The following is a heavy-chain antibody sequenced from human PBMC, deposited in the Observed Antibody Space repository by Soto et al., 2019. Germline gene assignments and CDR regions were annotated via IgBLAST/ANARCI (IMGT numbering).Heavy chain of an antibody. CDR1: GFTFTSSA. D-gene: IGHD3-3*01. Sequence: VKVSCKASGFTFTSSAVQWVRQARGQRLEWIGWIVVGSGNTNYAQKFQERVTITRDMSTSTAYMELSSLRSEDTAVYYCAASSRTTYYDFWSGYWSYYYYGMDVWGQGTTVTVSS. CDR3: AASSRTTYYDFWSGYWSYYYYGMDV. J-gene: IGHJ6*02. V-gene: IGHV1-58*01. CDR2: IVVGSGNT.